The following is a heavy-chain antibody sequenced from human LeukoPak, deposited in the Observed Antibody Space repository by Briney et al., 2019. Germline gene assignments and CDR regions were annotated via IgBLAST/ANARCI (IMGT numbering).Heavy chain of an antibody. CDR2: MSPNSGNT. CDR3: ARGLDSSGNYRPYDAFDV. Sequence: ASVKVSFKASGYTFTTYDIHWVRLAAGQGLEWMGWMSPNSGNTGYAPEFQGRVLMTGNSSISTAYMELSSLTSEDTAVYYCARGLDSSGNYRPYDAFDVWGHGTKVIVSS. CDR1: GYTFTTYD. V-gene: IGHV1-8*01. D-gene: IGHD1-26*01. J-gene: IGHJ3*01.